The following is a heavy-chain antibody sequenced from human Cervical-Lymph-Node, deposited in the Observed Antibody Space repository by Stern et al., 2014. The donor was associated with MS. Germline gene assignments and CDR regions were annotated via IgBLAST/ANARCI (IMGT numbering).Heavy chain of an antibody. D-gene: IGHD3-22*01. CDR1: GFSLSTDGMC. CDR2: IDWGDDK. V-gene: IGHV2-70*11. J-gene: IGHJ4*02. CDR3: ARTASSGYKFDY. Sequence: ESGPALVKPTQTLTLTCTFSGFSLSTDGMCVSWIRQPPGKALEWLSRIDWGDDKYYNTSLKTRLTITQDKPTNQVGLTKTNMDPVDTATYYCARTASSGYKFDYWGQGTLVTVSS.